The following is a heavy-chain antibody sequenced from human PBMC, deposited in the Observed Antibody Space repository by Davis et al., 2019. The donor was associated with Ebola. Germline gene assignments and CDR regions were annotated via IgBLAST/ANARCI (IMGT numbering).Heavy chain of an antibody. Sequence: GESLKISCVASGFSLSDHFMTWVRQAPGKGLEWVSHITKRDTTYYSDSVKGRFTISRDNAKNSFYLQMNSLRVEDTAVYYCARDNYWKLDYWGQGILVTVSS. CDR1: GFSLSDHF. V-gene: IGHV3-69-1*01. J-gene: IGHJ4*02. CDR3: ARDNYWKLDY. D-gene: IGHD4-11*01. CDR2: ITKRDTT.